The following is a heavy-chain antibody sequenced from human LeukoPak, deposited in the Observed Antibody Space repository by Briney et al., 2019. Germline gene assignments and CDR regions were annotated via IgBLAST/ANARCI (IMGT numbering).Heavy chain of an antibody. D-gene: IGHD3-22*01. V-gene: IGHV4-31*03. Sequence: SETLSLTCTVSGGSVNSGGYYWSWIRQYPGRGLEWIGYIYFSGSTFYNPSFESRVFISLDTSKNQFSLRLSSVTAADTAIYYCARQPPGSGYQYRYYFDYWGQGTLVTVSS. CDR1: GGSVNSGGYY. J-gene: IGHJ4*02. CDR3: ARQPPGSGYQYRYYFDY. CDR2: IYFSGST.